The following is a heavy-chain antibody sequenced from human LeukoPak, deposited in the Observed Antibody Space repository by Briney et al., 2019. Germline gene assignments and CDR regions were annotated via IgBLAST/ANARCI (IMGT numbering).Heavy chain of an antibody. CDR3: VRTSVAPRDKIGFLDH. CDR2: ISTYSEKP. D-gene: IGHD1-14*01. CDR1: GYSFLSYG. Sequence: GASVKVSCKASGYSFLSYGISWVRQAPGKGLEWMAWISTYSEKPSYSLKFQDRVTVTTESSTTTVSMELRSLTSDDTALYYCVRTSVAPRDKIGFLDHWGQGTLVTVSS. J-gene: IGHJ4*02. V-gene: IGHV1-18*01.